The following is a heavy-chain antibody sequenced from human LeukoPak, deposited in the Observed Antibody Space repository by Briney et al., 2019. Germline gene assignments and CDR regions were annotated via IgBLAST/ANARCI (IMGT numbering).Heavy chain of an antibody. CDR3: ARSVGYFDY. CDR2: IYTSGST. J-gene: IGHJ4*02. V-gene: IGHV4-4*09. D-gene: IGHD4-23*01. Sequence: SETLSLTCTVSGGSISSYYWSWIRQPPGKGLEWIGYIYTSGSTNYNPSLKSRVTISVDTSKNQFSLKLSSVTAADTAVYYCARSVGYFDYWGQGTLVTVSS. CDR1: GGSISSYY.